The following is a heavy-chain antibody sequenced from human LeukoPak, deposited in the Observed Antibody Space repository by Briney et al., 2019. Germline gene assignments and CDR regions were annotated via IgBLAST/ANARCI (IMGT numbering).Heavy chain of an antibody. V-gene: IGHV1-2*02. CDR3: ARRPLRHYYDSSGYYSSYWYFDL. D-gene: IGHD3-22*01. Sequence: GASVKVSCKASGYTFTGYYMHWVRQAPGHGLEWMGWINPNSGGTNYAQKFQGRVTMTRDTSISTAYMELSGLRSDDTAVYYCARRPLRHYYDSSGYYSSYWYFDLWGRGTLVTVSS. CDR2: INPNSGGT. CDR1: GYTFTGYY. J-gene: IGHJ2*01.